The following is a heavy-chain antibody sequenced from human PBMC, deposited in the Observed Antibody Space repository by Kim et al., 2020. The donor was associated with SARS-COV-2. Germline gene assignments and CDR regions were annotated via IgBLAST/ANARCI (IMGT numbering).Heavy chain of an antibody. J-gene: IGHJ4*02. CDR1: GYTFTSYY. Sequence: ASVKVSCKASGYTFTSYYMHWVRQAPGQGLEWMGIINPSGGSTSYAQKFQGRVTMTRDTSTSTVYMELSSLRSEDTAVYYCARVRHSSGWYPTNGGGSPDYWGQGTLVTVSS. CDR3: ARVRHSSGWYPTNGGGSPDY. V-gene: IGHV1-46*01. CDR2: INPSGGST. D-gene: IGHD6-19*01.